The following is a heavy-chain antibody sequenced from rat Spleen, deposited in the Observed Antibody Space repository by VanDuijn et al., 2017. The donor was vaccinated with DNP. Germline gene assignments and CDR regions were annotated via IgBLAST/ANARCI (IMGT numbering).Heavy chain of an antibody. J-gene: IGHJ2*01. CDR2: ISYDSTRI. CDR3: TRHYGGYLYYFDY. Sequence: EVQLVESGGGLVQPGRSLKLSCAASGFTFSDYNMAWVRQAAKKGLEWVATISYDSTRIYYRDSVKGRFTISRQNAKSTLYLQMDSLRSEDTATYYCTRHYGGYLYYFDYWGQGVMVTVSS. V-gene: IGHV5-7*01. D-gene: IGHD1-11*01. CDR1: GFTFSDYN.